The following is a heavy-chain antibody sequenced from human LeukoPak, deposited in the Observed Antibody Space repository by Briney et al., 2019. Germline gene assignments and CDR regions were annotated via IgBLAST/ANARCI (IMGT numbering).Heavy chain of an antibody. CDR3: ARAWSNGMTDYDFWSGYYTLQSWFDP. Sequence: GASVKVSCKASGYTFTSYYMHWVRQAPGQGLEWMGIINPSGGSTSYAQKFQGRVTMTRDMSTSTVYMELSSLRSEDTAVYYCARAWSNGMTDYDFWSGYYTLQSWFDPWGQGTLVTVSS. D-gene: IGHD3-3*01. CDR2: INPSGGST. CDR1: GYTFTSYY. V-gene: IGHV1-46*01. J-gene: IGHJ5*02.